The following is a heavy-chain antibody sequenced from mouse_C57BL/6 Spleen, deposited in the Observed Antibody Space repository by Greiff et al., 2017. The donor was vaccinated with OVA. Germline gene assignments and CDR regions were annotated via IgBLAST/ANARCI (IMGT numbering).Heavy chain of an antibody. J-gene: IGHJ4*01. V-gene: IGHV14-1*01. CDR1: GFTITDYY. CDR3: TRTTVVAGRYAMDY. CDR2: IDPEDGDT. D-gene: IGHD1-1*01. Sequence: EVQRVQSGAELVRPGASVKLSCTASGFTITDYYMHWVKQRPEQGLEWIGRIDPEDGDTEYAPKFQGKATMTADTSSNTAYLQLSSLTSEDTAVYYCTRTTVVAGRYAMDYWGQGTPVTVSS.